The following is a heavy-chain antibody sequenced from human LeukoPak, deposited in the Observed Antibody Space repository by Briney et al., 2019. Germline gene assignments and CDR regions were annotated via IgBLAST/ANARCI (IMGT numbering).Heavy chain of an antibody. CDR2: MKPNTGKT. D-gene: IGHD3-22*01. CDR3: ARSAEISGYWPKVVVDV. V-gene: IGHV1-8*01. CDR1: GYTFNNYD. J-gene: IGHJ6*02. Sequence: GASVKVSCKASGYTFNNYDINWLRQATGQGLEWMGWMKPNTGKTGYAQNFQGMTSNTSISTAYMELSSLRSDDTAVYYCARSAEISGYWPKVVVDVWGQGTTVTVSS.